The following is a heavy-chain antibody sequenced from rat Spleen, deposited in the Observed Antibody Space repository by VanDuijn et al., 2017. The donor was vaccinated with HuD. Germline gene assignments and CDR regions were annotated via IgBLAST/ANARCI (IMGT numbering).Heavy chain of an antibody. J-gene: IGHJ2*01. CDR3: ARSVFDY. Sequence: EVQLVETGGGLVQPGRSLKLSCVASGFTFSSYWMYWIRQAPGKGLEWVSSISYEGSTTYYGDSVQGRFTISRDNAKSTLYLQMNSLRSEDAATYYCARSVFDYWGQGVMVTVSS. CDR2: ISYEGSTT. CDR1: GFTFSSYW. V-gene: IGHV5-58*01.